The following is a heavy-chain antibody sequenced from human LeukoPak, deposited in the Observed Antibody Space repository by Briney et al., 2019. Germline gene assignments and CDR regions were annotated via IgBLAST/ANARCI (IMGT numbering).Heavy chain of an antibody. Sequence: SETLSLTCSVSGDSITGYYWGWIRQPPGKGLEWIGNIYYTGNTYYNSSLKSRVTISLDTSKNQFSLQVISLTAADTAVYYCARDRGYGDLNWFDPWGQGTLVTVSS. CDR2: IYYTGNT. CDR1: GDSITGYY. J-gene: IGHJ5*02. CDR3: ARDRGYGDLNWFDP. V-gene: IGHV4-39*07. D-gene: IGHD4-17*01.